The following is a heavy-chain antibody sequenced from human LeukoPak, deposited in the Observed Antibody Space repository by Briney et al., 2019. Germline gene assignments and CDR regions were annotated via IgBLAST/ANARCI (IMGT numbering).Heavy chain of an antibody. Sequence: SETLSLTCTVSGGSISSSSYYWGWIRQPPGKGLEWIGSIYYSGSTYYNPSLMSRVTISVDTSKNQFSLNLSSVTAADTAVYYCARETYFYGSGTYYFDSWGQGTLVTVSS. CDR3: ARETYFYGSGTYYFDS. CDR1: GGSISSSSYY. CDR2: IYYSGST. J-gene: IGHJ4*02. V-gene: IGHV4-39*07. D-gene: IGHD3-10*01.